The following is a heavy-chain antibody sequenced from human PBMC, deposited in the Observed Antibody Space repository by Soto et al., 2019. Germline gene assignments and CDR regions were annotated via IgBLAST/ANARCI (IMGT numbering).Heavy chain of an antibody. Sequence: QVQLVESGGGVVQPGTSLRLSCVASGFTFYNYGMHWVRQAPGKGLEWVAAIWPDRHIEHYPESVKGRFTISRDNSRNTLYLQINVRRAEDTAMYYCAKVGMVAITQMGWFDPWGQRTLVSVSS. V-gene: IGHV3-33*06. CDR3: AKVGMVAITQMGWFDP. CDR1: GFTFYNYG. D-gene: IGHD2-15*01. J-gene: IGHJ5*02. CDR2: IWPDRHIE.